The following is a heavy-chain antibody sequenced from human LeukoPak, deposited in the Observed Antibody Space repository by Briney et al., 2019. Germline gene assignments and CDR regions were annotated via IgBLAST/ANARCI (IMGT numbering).Heavy chain of an antibody. D-gene: IGHD3-22*01. CDR3: ARGSDYYDSSGYHRGWFDP. CDR1: GGSISSGGYY. Sequence: SETLSLTYTVSGGSISSGGYYWSWIRQHPGKGLEWIGYIYYSGSTYYNPSLKSRVTISVDTSKNQFSLKLSSVTAADTAVYYCARGSDYYDSSGYHRGWFDPWGQGTLVTVSS. V-gene: IGHV4-31*03. CDR2: IYYSGST. J-gene: IGHJ5*02.